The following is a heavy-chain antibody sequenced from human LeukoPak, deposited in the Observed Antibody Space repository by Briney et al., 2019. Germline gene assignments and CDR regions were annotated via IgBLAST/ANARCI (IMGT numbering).Heavy chain of an antibody. V-gene: IGHV4-4*07. CDR3: ARARGRLLLTDY. CDR2: IYSSGST. Sequence: SETLSLTCTVSGGSFNNYYWNWIRQPAGKGLEWIGRIYSSGSTDYNPSLKSRVTMSVDTSKNQFSLNLTSVTAADSAVYYCARARGRLLLTDYWGQGTLVTVSS. CDR1: GGSFNNYY. J-gene: IGHJ4*02. D-gene: IGHD2-15*01.